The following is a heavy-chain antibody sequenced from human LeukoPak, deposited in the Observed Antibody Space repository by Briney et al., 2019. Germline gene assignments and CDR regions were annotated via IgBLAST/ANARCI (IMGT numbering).Heavy chain of an antibody. Sequence: ASVKVSCKASGYTFTGYYIHWVRQAPGQGLEWMGWINPNSGVKNYAQKFRGRVTVTRDTSISTAYMELSRLRSDDTAVYYCARDPIAVAPVGDFDCWGQGTLVTVSS. J-gene: IGHJ4*02. V-gene: IGHV1-2*02. D-gene: IGHD2-15*01. CDR3: ARDPIAVAPVGDFDC. CDR1: GYTFTGYY. CDR2: INPNSGVK.